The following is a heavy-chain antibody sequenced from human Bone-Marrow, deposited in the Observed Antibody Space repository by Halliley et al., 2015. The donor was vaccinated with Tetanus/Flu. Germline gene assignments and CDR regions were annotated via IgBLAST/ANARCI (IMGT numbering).Heavy chain of an antibody. V-gene: IGHV3-33*01. D-gene: IGHD5-12*01. J-gene: IGHJ4*02. CDR3: ARDVMVASLDRPRGGIFDR. CDR2: EGSNK. Sequence: EGSNKNYADSVKGRFTISRDNSKNTLDLQMNSLRAEDTAVYHGARDVMVASLDRPRGGIFDRGGQGTLVTVSS.